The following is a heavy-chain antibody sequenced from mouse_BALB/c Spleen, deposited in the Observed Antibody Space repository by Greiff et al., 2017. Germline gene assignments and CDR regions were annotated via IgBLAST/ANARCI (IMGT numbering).Heavy chain of an antibody. Sequence: VQLQQSGAELAKPGASVKMSCKASGYTFTSYWMHWVKQRPGQGLEWIGYINPSTGYTEYNQKFKDKATLTADKSSSTAYMQLSSLTSEDSAVYYCARGLLRNYFDYWGQGTTLTVSS. CDR1: GYTFTSYW. CDR2: INPSTGYT. J-gene: IGHJ2*01. V-gene: IGHV1-7*01. CDR3: ARGLLRNYFDY. D-gene: IGHD1-1*01.